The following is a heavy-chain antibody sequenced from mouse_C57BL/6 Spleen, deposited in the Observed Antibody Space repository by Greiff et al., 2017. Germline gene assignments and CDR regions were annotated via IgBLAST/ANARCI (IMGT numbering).Heavy chain of an antibody. CDR3: ASVDSYGSPFAY. J-gene: IGHJ3*01. D-gene: IGHD1-1*01. Sequence: VKLQESGPGLVAPSQSLSITCTVSGFSLTSYGVDWVRQSPGKGLEWLGVIWGVGSTNYNSALKSRLSISKDNSKSQVFLKMNSLQTDDTSRYYCASVDSYGSPFAYWGQGTLVTVSA. V-gene: IGHV2-6*01. CDR2: IWGVGST. CDR1: GFSLTSYG.